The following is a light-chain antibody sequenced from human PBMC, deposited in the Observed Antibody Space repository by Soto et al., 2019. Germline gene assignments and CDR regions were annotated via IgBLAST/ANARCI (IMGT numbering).Light chain of an antibody. CDR3: QQYHNWLPYT. J-gene: IGKJ2*01. CDR1: QSVSSN. V-gene: IGKV3-15*01. Sequence: EILMTQSPATLSVSPGERATLSCRASQSVSSNLAWYQQKPGQAPRLLIYSASSRATGIPARFSGSGSGTEFSLSISSLQSEDFAFYYCQQYHNWLPYTFGQGTKLEIK. CDR2: SAS.